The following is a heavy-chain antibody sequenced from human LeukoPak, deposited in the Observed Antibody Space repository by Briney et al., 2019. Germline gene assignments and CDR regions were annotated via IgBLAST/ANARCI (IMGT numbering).Heavy chain of an antibody. J-gene: IGHJ5*02. D-gene: IGHD1-26*01. V-gene: IGHV3-20*04. CDR2: INWNGGST. Sequence: GGSLRLSCAASGFTLSNYNLHWVRQAPGKGLEWVSGINWNGGSTGYADSVKGRFTISRDNAKNSLYLQMNSLRAEDTALYYCARRIVGATNWFDPWGQGTLVTVSS. CDR1: GFTLSNYN. CDR3: ARRIVGATNWFDP.